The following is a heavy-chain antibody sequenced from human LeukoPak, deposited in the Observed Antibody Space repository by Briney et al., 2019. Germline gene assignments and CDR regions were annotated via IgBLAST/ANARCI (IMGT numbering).Heavy chain of an antibody. Sequence: RASVKVSCKASGGTFSSYAISWVRQAPGQGLEWMGGIIPIFGTANCAQKFQGRVTITADESTSTAYMELSSLRSKDTAVYYCAISPPLYCSGGSCYDGGDYWGQGTLVTVSS. V-gene: IGHV1-69*13. CDR3: AISPPLYCSGGSCYDGGDY. CDR2: IIPIFGTA. CDR1: GGTFSSYA. D-gene: IGHD2-15*01. J-gene: IGHJ4*02.